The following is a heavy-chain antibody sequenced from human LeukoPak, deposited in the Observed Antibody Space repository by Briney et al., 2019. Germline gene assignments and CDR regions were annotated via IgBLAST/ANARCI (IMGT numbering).Heavy chain of an antibody. Sequence: GGSLRLSCAASGFTFSSYAMHWVRQAPGKGLEWVAVISYDGSNKYYADSVKGRFTISRDNSKNTLYLQMNSLRAEDTAVYYCARGINCSSTSCYMASYYYYYMDVWGKGTTVTVSS. CDR2: ISYDGSNK. J-gene: IGHJ6*03. CDR1: GFTFSSYA. V-gene: IGHV3-30-3*01. D-gene: IGHD2-2*02. CDR3: ARGINCSSTSCYMASYYYYYMDV.